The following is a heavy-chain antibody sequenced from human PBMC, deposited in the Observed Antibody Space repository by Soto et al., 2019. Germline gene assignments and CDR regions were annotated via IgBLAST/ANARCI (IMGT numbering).Heavy chain of an antibody. CDR1: GGSFRGYY. CDR3: ARLEGLATISYYFDF. V-gene: IGHV4-34*01. D-gene: IGHD3-9*01. CDR2: IYYSGST. Sequence: PSGTMSLTCAVYGGSFRGYYWSGIRKPPGRGLEWIGDIYYSGSTNYNPSLKSRVTISLDTSKSQFSLKLNSVTAADSAVYFCARLEGLATISYYFDFWGPGALVTVSS. J-gene: IGHJ4*02.